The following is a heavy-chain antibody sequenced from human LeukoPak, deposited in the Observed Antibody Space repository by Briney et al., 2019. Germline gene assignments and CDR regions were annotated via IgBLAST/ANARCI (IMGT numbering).Heavy chain of an antibody. Sequence: ASVKVSCKTSGGTFSSFAVSWGRQAPGGGLEWMGRIIPLLGTPNYAQKFQGRVTITADKATTTVYLEVSSLRSEDTATYYCAREESQYYYDESGYALAYWGQGTLVTVSS. J-gene: IGHJ4*02. CDR2: IIPLLGTP. V-gene: IGHV1-69*04. D-gene: IGHD3-22*01. CDR3: AREESQYYYDESGYALAY. CDR1: GGTFSSFA.